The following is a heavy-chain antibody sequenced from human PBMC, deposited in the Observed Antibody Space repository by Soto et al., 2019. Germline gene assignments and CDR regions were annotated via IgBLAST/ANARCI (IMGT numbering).Heavy chain of an antibody. CDR2: IYSGGTT. D-gene: IGHD3-10*01. CDR3: AREPDSPGGDY. Sequence: EVQLVESGGGLIQPGGSLRLSCAASGFSVSSNYMSWVRQAPGKGLEWVSVIYSGGTTYYADSVKGRFTISRDNSTNTRYPQTTSRTAEDTAAYYCAREPDSPGGDYWGQGTLVTVTS. CDR1: GFSVSSNY. V-gene: IGHV3-53*01. J-gene: IGHJ4*02.